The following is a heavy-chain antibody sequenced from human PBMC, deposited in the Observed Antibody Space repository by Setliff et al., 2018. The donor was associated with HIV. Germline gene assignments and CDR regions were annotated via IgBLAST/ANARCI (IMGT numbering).Heavy chain of an antibody. CDR3: TRGGRPTDEYVWFDP. CDR1: GFTVSSNY. Sequence: GGSLRLSCAASGFTVSSNYMSWVRQAPGKGLEWVSFIRTKAYGGTTEYAASVEGRFSISRDDSKSIVYLQMNSLRTEDTAVYYCTRGGRPTDEYVWFDPWGQGTLVTVSS. CDR2: IRTKAYGGTT. V-gene: IGHV3-49*04. D-gene: IGHD4-17*01. J-gene: IGHJ5*02.